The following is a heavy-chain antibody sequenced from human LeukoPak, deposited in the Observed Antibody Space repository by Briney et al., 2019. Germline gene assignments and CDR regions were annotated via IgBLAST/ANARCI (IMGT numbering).Heavy chain of an antibody. D-gene: IGHD6-19*01. J-gene: IGHJ4*02. CDR2: IYYSGST. CDR3: ARGRVYDSGLFDY. Sequence: PSETLSLTCTVSGGSISSGGYYWSWIRQHPGKGLEWIGYIYYSGSTYYNPSLKSRVTISVDTFKNQFSLKLSSVTAADTAVYYCARGRVYDSGLFDYWGQGTLVTVSS. CDR1: GGSISSGGYY. V-gene: IGHV4-31*03.